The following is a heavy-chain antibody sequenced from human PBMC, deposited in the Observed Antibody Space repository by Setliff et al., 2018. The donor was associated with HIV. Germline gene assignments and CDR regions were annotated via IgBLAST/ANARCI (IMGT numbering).Heavy chain of an antibody. V-gene: IGHV1-8*01. CDR2: MDPSSAAT. CDR1: GYTFTSKH. CDR3: AILIVGAIAGDY. J-gene: IGHJ4*02. D-gene: IGHD1-26*01. Sequence: GASVKVSCKASGYTFTSKHINWVRQATGQGLEWLGWMDPSSAATGYAQKFQGRVTLTRDTSINTAYMELSSLRSEDTAVYYCAILIVGAIAGDYWGQGTLVTVSS.